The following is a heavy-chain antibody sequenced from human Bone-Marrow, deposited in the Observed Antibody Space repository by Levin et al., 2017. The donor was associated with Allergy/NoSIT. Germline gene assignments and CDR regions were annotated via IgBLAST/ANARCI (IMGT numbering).Heavy chain of an antibody. CDR3: TRSGRYCSGGSCYSSWFDP. J-gene: IGHJ5*02. D-gene: IGHD2-15*01. V-gene: IGHV3-49*04. CDR1: GFTFGDYA. CDR2: IRSKAYGGTA. Sequence: GGSLRLSCTTSGFTFGDYAMSWVRQAPGKGLEWVGFIRSKAYGGTAQYAASVEGRFTISRDDSNNIAYLQMSSLKTEDTALYYCTRSGRYCSGGSCYSSWFDPWGQGTLVTVSS.